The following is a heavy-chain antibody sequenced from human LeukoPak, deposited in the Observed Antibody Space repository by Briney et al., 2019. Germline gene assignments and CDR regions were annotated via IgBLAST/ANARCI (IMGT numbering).Heavy chain of an antibody. CDR3: ASTGIAVAEDY. J-gene: IGHJ4*02. CDR2: IKQDGSEK. D-gene: IGHD6-19*01. CDR1: GFTFSSYW. Sequence: QTGGSLRLSCAASGFTFSSYWMSWVRQAPGKGLEWVANIKQDGSEKYYVDSVKGRFTISRDNAKNSLYLQMNGLRAEDTAVYYCASTGIAVAEDYWGQGTLVTVSS. V-gene: IGHV3-7*01.